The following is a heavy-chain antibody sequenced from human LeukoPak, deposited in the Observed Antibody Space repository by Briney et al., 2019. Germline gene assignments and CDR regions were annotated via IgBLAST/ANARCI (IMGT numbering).Heavy chain of an antibody. J-gene: IGHJ4*02. CDR2: INAVGDDT. CDR3: ATTYGSSWYGVGY. CDR1: GFIFTDYA. V-gene: IGHV3-23*01. Sequence: GGSLRLSCAASGFIFTDYAMNWVRQPPGKGLEWLSIINAVGDDTYYANSVEGRCTISRDNSENTLYLELNNLRAEDTAIYYCATTYGSSWYGVGYWGQGTLVTVSS. D-gene: IGHD3-22*01.